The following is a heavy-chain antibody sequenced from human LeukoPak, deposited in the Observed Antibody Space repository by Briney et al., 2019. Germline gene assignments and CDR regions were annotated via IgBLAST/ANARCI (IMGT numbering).Heavy chain of an antibody. J-gene: IGHJ6*03. V-gene: IGHV3-23*01. CDR2: ISGSGGST. D-gene: IGHD2-2*01. CDR3: AKTRYCSSTSCKYYYYYYMDV. CDR1: GFTFSSYA. Sequence: GGSLRLSXAASGFTFSSYAMSWVRQAPGKGLEWVSAISGSGGSTYYADSVKGRFTISRDNSKNTLYLQMNSLRDEDTAVYYCAKTRYCSSTSCKYYYYYYMDVWGKGTTVTVSS.